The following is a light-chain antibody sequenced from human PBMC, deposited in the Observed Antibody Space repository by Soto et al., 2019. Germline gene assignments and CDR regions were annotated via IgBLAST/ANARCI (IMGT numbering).Light chain of an antibody. CDR1: HSDIGAGYG. V-gene: IGLV1-40*01. J-gene: IGLJ3*02. Sequence: QPVLTQPPSVTGAPGQRVTISCTGSHSDIGAGYGVHWYQQFPHSAPKLLIYDTTNRPSGVPDRFSGSRSGTSASLAITGLQAEDEADYYCSSYTDSSTSVFGGGTKLTVL. CDR2: DTT. CDR3: SSYTDSSTSV.